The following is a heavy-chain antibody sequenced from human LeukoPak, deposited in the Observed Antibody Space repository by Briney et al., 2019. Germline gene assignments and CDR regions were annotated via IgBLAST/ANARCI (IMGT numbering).Heavy chain of an antibody. D-gene: IGHD6-13*01. CDR1: GFTFSSYE. CDR2: ISSSGSTI. J-gene: IGHJ4*02. CDR3: ARGSSSWLPLFNY. Sequence: PGGSLRLSCAASGFTFSSYEMNWVRQAPGKGLEWVSYISSSGSTIYYADSVKGRFTISRDNAKNSLYLQMNSLRAEDTAVYYCARGSSSWLPLFNYWGQGTLVTVSS. V-gene: IGHV3-48*03.